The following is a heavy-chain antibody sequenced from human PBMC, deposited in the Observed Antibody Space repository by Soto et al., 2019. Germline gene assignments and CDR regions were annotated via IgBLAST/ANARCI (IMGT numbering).Heavy chain of an antibody. CDR2: ISAYNGNT. CDR3: ARVSGSYYEETGPPAY. V-gene: IGHV1-18*01. CDR1: GYTFTSQG. Sequence: ASVKVSCKASGYTFTSQGISWVRQAPGQGLEWMGWISAYNGNTNYAQKLQGRVTMTTDTSTSTAYMELRSLRSDDTAVYYCARVSGSYYEETGPPAYWGQGTLVTVSS. D-gene: IGHD1-26*01. J-gene: IGHJ4*02.